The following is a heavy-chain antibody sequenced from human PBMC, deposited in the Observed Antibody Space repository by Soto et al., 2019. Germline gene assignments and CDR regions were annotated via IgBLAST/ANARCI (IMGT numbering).Heavy chain of an antibody. D-gene: IGHD4-17*01. V-gene: IGHV4-4*02. CDR2: THHSGRT. CDR1: GGSMSSSNW. J-gene: IGHJ4*02. CDR3: ARSEATVLDY. Sequence: QVQLQESGPGLVKPSGTLSLTCTVSGGSMSSSNWWNWVRQPPGKGLEWIGETHHSGRTNYNPSLKRRVTISVGKSKNHFSLKLSSVTAADTAVYYCARSEATVLDYWGQGTLVTVSS.